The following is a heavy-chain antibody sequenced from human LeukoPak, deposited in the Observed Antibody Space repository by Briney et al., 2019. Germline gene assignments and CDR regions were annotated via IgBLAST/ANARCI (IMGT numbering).Heavy chain of an antibody. J-gene: IGHJ6*02. CDR3: ARDPAQELLSFHYYYYGMDV. CDR2: ITASGTAM. D-gene: IGHD1-26*01. Sequence: GGSLRLSCAASGFTFSSYSMNWVRQAPGKGLEWVSHITASGTAMFYADSVKGRFTISRDNAKNSLYLQMNSLRDEDTAVYYCARDPAQELLSFHYYYYGMDVWGQGTTVTVSS. V-gene: IGHV3-48*02. CDR1: GFTFSSYS.